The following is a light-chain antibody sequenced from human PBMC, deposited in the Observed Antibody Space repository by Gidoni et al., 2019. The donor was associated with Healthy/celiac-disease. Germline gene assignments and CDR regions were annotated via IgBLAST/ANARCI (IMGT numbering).Light chain of an antibody. V-gene: IGLV1-44*01. Sequence: SVLTPPPSASGTPGQRVTISCPGCSSNIGSNTVTWYQQLPGTAPKLLSYSNNQRPSGVPDRVAGSKSGASASRAISGLQSEDEGDYYCAAWDDSLNGYVFGTGTKVTVL. CDR3: AAWDDSLNGYV. J-gene: IGLJ1*01. CDR1: SSNIGSNT. CDR2: SNN.